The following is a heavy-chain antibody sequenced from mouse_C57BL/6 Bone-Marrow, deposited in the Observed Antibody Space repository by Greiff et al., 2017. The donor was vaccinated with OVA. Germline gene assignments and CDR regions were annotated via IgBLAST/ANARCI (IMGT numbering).Heavy chain of an antibody. D-gene: IGHD2-12*01. CDR2: IHPNSGST. Sequence: QVQLQQPGAELVKPGASVKLSCKASGYTFTSYWMHWVKQRPGQGLEWIGMIHPNSGSTNYNEKFKSKATLTVDKSSSTAYMQLSGLTSEDSAVYYCARSGYYTFAYWGQGTLVTVSA. V-gene: IGHV1-64*01. CDR1: GYTFTSYW. CDR3: ARSGYYTFAY. J-gene: IGHJ3*01.